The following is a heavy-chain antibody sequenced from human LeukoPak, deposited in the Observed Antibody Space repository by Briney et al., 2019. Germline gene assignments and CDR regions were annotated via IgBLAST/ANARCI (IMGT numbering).Heavy chain of an antibody. CDR1: GFTFSSYS. D-gene: IGHD3-9*01. CDR2: ISSSSSYI. J-gene: IGHJ4*02. V-gene: IGHV3-21*01. Sequence: TGGSLRLSCSASGFTFSSYSMNWVRQAPGKGLEWVSSISSSSSYIYYADSVKGRFTICRDNAKNSLYLQMNSLRAADKAVSYCARAALRHSDYWGQGTLVTVSS. CDR3: ARAALRHSDY.